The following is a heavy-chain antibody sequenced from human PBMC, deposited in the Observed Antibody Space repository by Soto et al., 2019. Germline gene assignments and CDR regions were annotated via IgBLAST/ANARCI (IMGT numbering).Heavy chain of an antibody. CDR2: IYYSGST. D-gene: IGHD3-3*01. CDR3: ARSSRGFGVITPYDY. J-gene: IGHJ4*02. CDR1: GGSISSSSYY. V-gene: IGHV4-39*01. Sequence: PSETLSLTCTVSGGSISSSSYYWGWIRQPPGKGLEWIGSIYYSGSTYYNPSLKSRVTISVDASKNQISLKLGSVTAADTAVYYCARSSRGFGVITPYDYWGQGTPVTVSS.